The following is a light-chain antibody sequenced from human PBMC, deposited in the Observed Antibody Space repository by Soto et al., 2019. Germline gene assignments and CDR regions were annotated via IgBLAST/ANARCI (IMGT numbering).Light chain of an antibody. CDR2: DDS. Sequence: QSGLTQPASLSAPPGEKVTISCSGRVSNIGRNYVSWYRQFPGTAPQLLIYDDSKRHSGVPDRLSGSRYGTSASLAIAGLQPGDEAVYYCGTWDESLGAGVFGGGTKLTVL. J-gene: IGLJ2*01. CDR3: GTWDESLGAGV. CDR1: VSNIGRNY. V-gene: IGLV1-51*01.